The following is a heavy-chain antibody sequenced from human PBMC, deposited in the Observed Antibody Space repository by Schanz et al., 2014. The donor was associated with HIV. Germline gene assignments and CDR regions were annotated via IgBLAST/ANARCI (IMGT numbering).Heavy chain of an antibody. J-gene: IGHJ4*02. D-gene: IGHD3-22*01. CDR2: ISESGGRS. CDR1: GSTFSSYW. CDR3: AKPEYDSSGNSQSHFDY. Sequence: EVQLLESGGGLVQPGGSLRLSCAASGSTFSSYWMHGVRQAPGKGLVWVSSISESGGRSYYADSVNGRFTISRDNSKNTLYLQMTTLRTEDTAVYYCAKPEYDSSGNSQSHFDYWGQGTLVTVSS. V-gene: IGHV3-23*01.